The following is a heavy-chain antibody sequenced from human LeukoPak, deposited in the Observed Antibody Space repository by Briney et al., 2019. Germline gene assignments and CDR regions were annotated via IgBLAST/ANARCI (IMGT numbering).Heavy chain of an antibody. V-gene: IGHV1-18*01. J-gene: IGHJ4*02. CDR3: ARDWPTVITDY. CDR2: ISTSKGDT. CDR1: GYTFTTHG. D-gene: IGHD4-11*01. Sequence: ASVKVSCKTSGYTFTTHGISWVRQAPGQGLEWMGWISTSKGDTNYAQKFKGRLTMTTDRSTSTAHMELRSLSSDDTAVYYCARDWPTVITDYWGQGTLVTVSS.